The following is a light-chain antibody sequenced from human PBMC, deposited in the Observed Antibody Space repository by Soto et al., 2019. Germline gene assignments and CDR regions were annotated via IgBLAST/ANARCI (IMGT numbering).Light chain of an antibody. CDR1: QSVSRSY. CDR3: QQYDSYPWT. Sequence: EIVLTQSPGTLSLSPGERVTLSCRASQSVSRSYLAWYQQKLGQAHRLLIYGASSRANGIPDRFSGSGSGTDFTLTISRLEPEDFAVYYCQQYDSYPWTFGQGTKVEIK. J-gene: IGKJ1*01. CDR2: GAS. V-gene: IGKV3-20*01.